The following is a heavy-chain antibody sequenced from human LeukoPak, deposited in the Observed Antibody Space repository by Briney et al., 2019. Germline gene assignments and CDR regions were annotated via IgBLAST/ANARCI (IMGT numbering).Heavy chain of an antibody. D-gene: IGHD1-26*01. CDR1: GFTFSSYS. CDR2: IKQDGSEK. J-gene: IGHJ4*02. CDR3: ARDKIVGATNFDY. V-gene: IGHV3-7*01. Sequence: GGSLRLSCAASGFTFSSYSMNWVRQAPGKGLEWVANIKQDGSEKYYVDSVKGRFTISRDNAKNSLYLQMNSLRAEGTAVYYCARDKIVGATNFDYWGQGTLVTVSS.